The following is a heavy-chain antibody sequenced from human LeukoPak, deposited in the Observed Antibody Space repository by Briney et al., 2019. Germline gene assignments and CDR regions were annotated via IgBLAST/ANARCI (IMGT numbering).Heavy chain of an antibody. CDR3: ARDNDCSSTSCYGLTDGWFDP. D-gene: IGHD2-2*01. V-gene: IGHV1-2*02. Sequence: ASVKVSCKTSGYTFTGYYMHWVRQAPGQGLEWMGWINPNSGGTNYAQKFQGRVTMTRDTSISTAYMELSRLRSDDTAVYYCARDNDCSSTSCYGLTDGWFDPWGQGTLVTVSS. J-gene: IGHJ5*02. CDR2: INPNSGGT. CDR1: GYTFTGYY.